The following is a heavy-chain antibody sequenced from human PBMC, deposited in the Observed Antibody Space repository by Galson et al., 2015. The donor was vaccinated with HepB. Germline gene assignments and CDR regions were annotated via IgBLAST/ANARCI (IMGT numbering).Heavy chain of an antibody. J-gene: IGHJ4*02. D-gene: IGHD3-22*01. CDR1: GDSVSNNSAA. CDR2: TYYRSKWYH. CDR3: ARLYYDSSGNALFDY. Sequence: CAISGDSVSNNSAAWNWIRQSPSRGLEWLGGTYYRSKWYHDYAVSVQSRITINPDTSKNQFSLQLNSVTPEDTAVYYCARLYYDSSGNALFDYWGQGTLVTVSS. V-gene: IGHV6-1*01.